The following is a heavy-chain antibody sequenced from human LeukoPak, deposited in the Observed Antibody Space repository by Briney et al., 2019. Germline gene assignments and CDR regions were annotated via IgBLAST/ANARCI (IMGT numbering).Heavy chain of an antibody. V-gene: IGHV3-74*01. D-gene: IGHD1-14*01. CDR1: GFTFSSYW. Sequence: PGGSLRLSCAASGFTFSSYWMHWVRQAPGKGLVWVARINSDGSSSTYADSAKGRVTISRDNAKNTLYLQMSSLRAEDTAVYSCARDYSRNHLFAYWGQGTLVTVSS. J-gene: IGHJ4*02. CDR3: ARDYSRNHLFAY. CDR2: INSDGSSS.